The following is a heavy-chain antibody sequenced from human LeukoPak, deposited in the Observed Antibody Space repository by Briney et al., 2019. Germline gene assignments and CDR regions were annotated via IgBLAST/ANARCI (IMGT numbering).Heavy chain of an antibody. CDR2: IIPILGIA. D-gene: IGHD2-2*01. CDR1: GGTFSSYA. V-gene: IGHV1-69*04. Sequence: GASVEVSCKASGGTFSSYAISWVRQAPGQGLEWMGRIIPILGIANYAQKFQGRVTITADKSTSTAYMELSSLRSEDTAVYYCARGYCSSTSCFLDYWGQGTLVTVSS. CDR3: ARGYCSSTSCFLDY. J-gene: IGHJ4*02.